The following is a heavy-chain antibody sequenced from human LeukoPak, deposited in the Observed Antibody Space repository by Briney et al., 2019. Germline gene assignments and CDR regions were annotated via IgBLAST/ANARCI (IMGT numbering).Heavy chain of an antibody. J-gene: IGHJ4*02. V-gene: IGHV3-13*01. CDR2: IGTAGDT. CDR1: GFTFSSYD. Sequence: QTGGSLRLSCAASGFTFSSYDMHWVRQATGKGLEWVSAIGTAGDTYYPGSVKGRFTISRENAKNSLYLQMNSLRAGDMAVYYCARVNYYGSGSYPSYDYWGQGTLVTVSS. D-gene: IGHD3-10*01. CDR3: ARVNYYGSGSYPSYDY.